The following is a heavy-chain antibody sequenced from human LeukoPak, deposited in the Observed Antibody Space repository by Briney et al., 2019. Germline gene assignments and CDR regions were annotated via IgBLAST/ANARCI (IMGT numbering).Heavy chain of an antibody. J-gene: IGHJ4*02. Sequence: GGSLRLSCAASGFTVSSNYMSWVRQAPGKGLEWVSVIYSGGSTYYADSVKGRFTISRDNSKNTLYLQMNSLRTEDTAVYYCARDSYEPGGYFDYWGQGTLVTVSS. D-gene: IGHD1-14*01. CDR3: ARDSYEPGGYFDY. V-gene: IGHV3-66*01. CDR2: IYSGGST. CDR1: GFTVSSNY.